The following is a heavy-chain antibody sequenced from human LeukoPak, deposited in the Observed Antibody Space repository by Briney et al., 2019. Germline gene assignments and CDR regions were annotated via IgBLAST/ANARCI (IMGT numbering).Heavy chain of an antibody. Sequence: GGSLRLSCAASGFNFNNYAMSWVRQASGKGLEWVPAISGSGDATYYADSVKSRFTISRDNSKNTLYLQVNSLRAEDTAVYYCTNCARAGGYCYYDYWGQGTLVTVSS. CDR2: ISGSGDAT. CDR1: GFNFNNYA. D-gene: IGHD2-21*02. V-gene: IGHV3-23*01. J-gene: IGHJ4*02. CDR3: TNCARAGGYCYYDY.